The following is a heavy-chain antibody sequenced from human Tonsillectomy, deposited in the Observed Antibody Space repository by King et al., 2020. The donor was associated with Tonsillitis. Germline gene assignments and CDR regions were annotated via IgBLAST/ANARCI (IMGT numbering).Heavy chain of an antibody. V-gene: IGHV3-23*04. CDR3: AKDRVATGTEFDY. J-gene: IGHJ4*02. CDR2: IIDSGDST. CDR1: GFTFNRFA. D-gene: IGHD1-1*01. Sequence: EVQLVESGGGLVQPGESLRLSCAASGFTFNRFAMSGVRQAPGKGLEWVSAIIDSGDSTYYSDSVKGRFTISRDNSRSTLYLQMNSLTAEDTAVYYCAKDRVATGTEFDYWGQGTLVTVSS.